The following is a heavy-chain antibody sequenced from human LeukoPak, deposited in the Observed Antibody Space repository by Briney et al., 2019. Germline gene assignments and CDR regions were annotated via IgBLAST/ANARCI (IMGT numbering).Heavy chain of an antibody. CDR2: ISSSGSTI. J-gene: IGHJ4*02. CDR1: GFTFSSYE. V-gene: IGHV3-48*03. Sequence: PGGSLRLSCAASGFTFSSYEMNWVRQAPGKGLEWVSYISSSGSTIYYADSVKGRFTISRDNAKNSLYLQMNSLRAEDTAVYYCAREVAGTIFDYWGQGTLVTVSS. D-gene: IGHD6-19*01. CDR3: AREVAGTIFDY.